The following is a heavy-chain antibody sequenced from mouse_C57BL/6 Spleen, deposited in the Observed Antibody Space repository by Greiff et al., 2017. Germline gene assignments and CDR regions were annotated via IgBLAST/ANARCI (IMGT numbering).Heavy chain of an antibody. J-gene: IGHJ2*01. CDR1: GYTFTSYG. V-gene: IGHV1-81*01. Sequence: QVQLKESGAELARPGASVKLSCKASGYTFTSYGISWVKQRTGQGLEWIGEIYPRSGNTYYNEKFKGKATLTADKSSSTAYMELRSLTSEDSAVYFCAALTGTYYFDYWGQGTTLTVSS. D-gene: IGHD4-1*01. CDR2: IYPRSGNT. CDR3: AALTGTYYFDY.